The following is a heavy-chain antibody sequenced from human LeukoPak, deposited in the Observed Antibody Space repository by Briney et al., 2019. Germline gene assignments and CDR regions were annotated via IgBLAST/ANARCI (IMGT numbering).Heavy chain of an antibody. Sequence: GGSLRLSCAASGFTFSTYWMHWVRQAPEKGLVWVSHINTDGSSTSYADSVKGRFTISRDNAKNTLYLQMNSLRAEDTAVYYCARGRHGYSYGLFGMDVWGQGTTVTVSS. CDR2: INTDGSST. CDR1: GFTFSTYW. D-gene: IGHD5-18*01. V-gene: IGHV3-74*01. J-gene: IGHJ6*02. CDR3: ARGRHGYSYGLFGMDV.